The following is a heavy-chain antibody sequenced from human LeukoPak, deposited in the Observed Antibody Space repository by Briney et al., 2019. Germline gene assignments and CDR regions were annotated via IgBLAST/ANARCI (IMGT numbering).Heavy chain of an antibody. J-gene: IGHJ6*03. CDR1: GGTFSSYA. V-gene: IGHV1-69*05. Sequence: SVKVSCKASGGTFSSYAISWVRQAPGQGLEWMGRIIPIFGTANYAQKFQGRVTITTNESTSTAYMELSSLRSEDTAVYYCARNYGSGSYGYYMDVWGKGTTVTVS. CDR2: IIPIFGTA. D-gene: IGHD3-10*01. CDR3: ARNYGSGSYGYYMDV.